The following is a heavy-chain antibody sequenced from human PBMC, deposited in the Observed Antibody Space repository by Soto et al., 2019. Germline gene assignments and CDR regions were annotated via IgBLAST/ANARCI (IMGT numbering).Heavy chain of an antibody. D-gene: IGHD6-13*01. Sequence: QVQLVESGGGLVKPGGSLRLSCAASGFTFSDYYMSWIRQAPGKGLEWVSYISSSSRYTNYADSVKGRFTISRDNAKNSLYLQMNSLRDEDTSVYHCARTIAAGRGLRYFDLWGRGTLVTVSS. CDR3: ARTIAAGRGLRYFDL. V-gene: IGHV3-11*05. J-gene: IGHJ2*01. CDR1: GFTFSDYY. CDR2: ISSSSRYT.